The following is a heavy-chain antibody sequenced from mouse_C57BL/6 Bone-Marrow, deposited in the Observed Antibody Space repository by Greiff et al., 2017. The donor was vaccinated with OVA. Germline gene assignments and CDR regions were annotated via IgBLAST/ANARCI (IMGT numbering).Heavy chain of an antibody. CDR1: GYSFTGYF. V-gene: IGHV1-20*01. CDR3: ARLWSGAMDY. D-gene: IGHD1-1*02. Sequence: EVKLMESGPELVKPGDSVKISCKASGYSFTGYFMNWVMQSHGKSLEWIGRINPYNGDTFYNQKFKGKATLTVDKSSSTAHMELRSLTSEDSAVYYCARLWSGAMDYWGQGTSVTVSS. J-gene: IGHJ4*01. CDR2: INPYNGDT.